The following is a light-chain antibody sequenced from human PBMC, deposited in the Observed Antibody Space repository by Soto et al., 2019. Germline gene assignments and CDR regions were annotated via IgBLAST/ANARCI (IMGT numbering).Light chain of an antibody. Sequence: DIQMTQSPSTLSASIGDTVTITCRTSQSVDTWLAWYQHKAGKAPKILIYRASSLATGVPSRFSGSGSGTAFTLTITSLQPDDFATYSCQHYNDYSRVFGQGTQVEIK. CDR1: QSVDTW. J-gene: IGKJ1*01. CDR2: RAS. V-gene: IGKV1-5*03. CDR3: QHYNDYSRV.